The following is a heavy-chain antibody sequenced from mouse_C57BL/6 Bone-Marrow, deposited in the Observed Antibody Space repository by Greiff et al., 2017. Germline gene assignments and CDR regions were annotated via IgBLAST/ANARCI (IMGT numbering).Heavy chain of an antibody. V-gene: IGHV1-81*01. J-gene: IGHJ1*03. D-gene: IGHD1-1*01. Sequence: QVQLQQSGAELARPGASVKLSCKASGYTFTSYGISWVKQRTGQGLEWIGEIYPRSGNTYYNEKFKGKATLTAEKSSSTAYMELRSMTSEDSAVYFCARLYYYGRDWYFDVWGTGTTVTVSS. CDR1: GYTFTSYG. CDR3: ARLYYYGRDWYFDV. CDR2: IYPRSGNT.